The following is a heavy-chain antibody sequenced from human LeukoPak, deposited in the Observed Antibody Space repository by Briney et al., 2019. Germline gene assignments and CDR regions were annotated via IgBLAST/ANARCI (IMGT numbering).Heavy chain of an antibody. D-gene: IGHD7-27*01. V-gene: IGHV4-39*01. CDR3: ARQLGGAWDVPYYFDY. CDR1: GGSISSSTYY. J-gene: IGHJ4*02. Sequence: SSETLSLTCTVPGGSISSSTYYWGWIRQPPGKGLEWIGSIYYSGSTYYNPSLKSRVTISVDTSKNQFSLKLSSVTAADTAVYYCARQLGGAWDVPYYFDYWGQGTLVTVSS. CDR2: IYYSGST.